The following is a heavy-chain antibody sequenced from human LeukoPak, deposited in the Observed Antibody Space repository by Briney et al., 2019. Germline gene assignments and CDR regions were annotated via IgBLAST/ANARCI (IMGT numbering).Heavy chain of an antibody. CDR2: ISFGGHET. CDR3: ARAGRGHGYYFDY. J-gene: IGHJ4*02. Sequence: PGRSLRLSCAASGFTFSRYALHWVRQAPGKGLEWVAVISFGGHETYYADSVRGRFTISRDYSKNTLYLQMNNLGADDTAVYYCARAGRGHGYYFDYWGQGALVTVSS. D-gene: IGHD3-10*01. CDR1: GFTFSRYA. V-gene: IGHV3-30*04.